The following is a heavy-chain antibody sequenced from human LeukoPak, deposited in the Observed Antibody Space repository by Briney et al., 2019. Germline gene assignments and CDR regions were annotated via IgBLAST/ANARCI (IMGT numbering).Heavy chain of an antibody. D-gene: IGHD1-7*01. J-gene: IGHJ5*02. CDR1: GGSISSYY. CDR3: ARAGTAWKVFDP. V-gene: IGHV4-59*01. CDR2: IYYSGST. Sequence: KSSETLSLTCTVSGGSISSYYWSWIRQPPGKGLEWIGYIYYSGSTNYNPSLKSRVTISVDTSKNQFSLKLSSVTAADTAVYYCARAGTAWKVFDPWGQGTLVIVSS.